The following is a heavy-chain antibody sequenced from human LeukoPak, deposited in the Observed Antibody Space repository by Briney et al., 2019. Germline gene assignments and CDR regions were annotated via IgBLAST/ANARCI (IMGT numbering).Heavy chain of an antibody. D-gene: IGHD5-18*01. CDR2: IKQDGSEK. V-gene: IGHV3-7*01. CDR3: ARDPSRGYTYGYEDY. CDR1: GFTFSSYW. J-gene: IGHJ4*02. Sequence: GGSLRLSCAASGFTFSSYWMNWVRQAPGKGLEWVANIKQDGSEKYYVDSVKGRFTISRDNAKNSLSLQMNSLRAEDTAVYYCARDPSRGYTYGYEDYWGQGTLVAVSS.